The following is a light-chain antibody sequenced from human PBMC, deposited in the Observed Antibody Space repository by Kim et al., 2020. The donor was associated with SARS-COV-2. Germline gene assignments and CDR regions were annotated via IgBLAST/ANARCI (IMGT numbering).Light chain of an antibody. J-gene: IGKJ1*01. CDR2: AAS. V-gene: IGKV1-39*01. Sequence: DIQMTQSPSSLSASVGDRVTITCRASQSISSYLNWYQQKPGKAPKLLIYAASNLQSGVPSRFSGSGSGTEFTLTINSLQPEDFATYYCQQSYSTPWTFGQGTKVDIK. CDR3: QQSYSTPWT. CDR1: QSISSY.